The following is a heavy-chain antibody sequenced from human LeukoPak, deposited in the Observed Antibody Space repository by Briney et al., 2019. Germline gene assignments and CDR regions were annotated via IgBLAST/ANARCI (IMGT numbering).Heavy chain of an antibody. D-gene: IGHD4-23*01. CDR3: ASMSTTVGNFDY. CDR2: IYYSGSGGT. V-gene: IGHV4-59*12. J-gene: IGHJ4*02. Sequence: SETLSLTCSVSGGSISPYYWSWIRQPPGKGLEWIGYIYYSGSGGTNHNPSLRGRVTISVDTSKNQFSLKLSSVTAADTAVYYCASMSTTVGNFDYWGQGTLVTVSS. CDR1: GGSISPYY.